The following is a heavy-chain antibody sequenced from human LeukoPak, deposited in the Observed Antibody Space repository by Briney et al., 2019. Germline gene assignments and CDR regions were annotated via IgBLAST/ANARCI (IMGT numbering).Heavy chain of an antibody. D-gene: IGHD3-10*01. CDR2: IYYSGST. CDR1: GGSISSYY. CDR3: ARSLREDYYYYYGMDV. Sequence: PSETLSLTCTVSGGSISSYYWSWIRQHPGKGLEWIGYIYYSGSTYYNPSLKSRVTISVDTSKNQFSLKLSSVTAADTAVYYCARSLREDYYYYYGMDVWGQGTTVTVSS. V-gene: IGHV4-59*06. J-gene: IGHJ6*02.